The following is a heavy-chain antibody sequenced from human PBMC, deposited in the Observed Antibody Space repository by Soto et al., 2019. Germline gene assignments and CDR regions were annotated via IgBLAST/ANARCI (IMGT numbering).Heavy chain of an antibody. CDR2: ISSDGIRK. CDR1: GFAFDSYW. J-gene: IGHJ4*02. CDR3: ATHMGYISAAGVFDY. Sequence: GGSLRLSCAASGFAFDSYWMSWVRQAPGKGLKWVAVISSDGIRKYYADSVRGRFTISRDNSKNTLFLQMNSLRVEDTAVYYCATHMGYISAAGVFDYWGQGTLVTVSS. D-gene: IGHD6-13*01. V-gene: IGHV3-30-3*01.